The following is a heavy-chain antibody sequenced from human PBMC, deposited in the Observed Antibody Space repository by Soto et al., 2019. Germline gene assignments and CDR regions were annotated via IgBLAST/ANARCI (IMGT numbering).Heavy chain of an antibody. CDR2: ISGSGSRT. CDR1: GFTFSSYA. Sequence: EVQLLESGGGLVRPGGSLRLSCGASGFTFSSYAMSWVRQAPGKGLEWVSGISGSGSRTYYADSVKGRYTISRDNSRNTLYLQMSSLGAEDTAVYFCARLVAPSVFDMWGQGTLVTVSS. D-gene: IGHD2-15*01. V-gene: IGHV3-23*01. J-gene: IGHJ3*02. CDR3: ARLVAPSVFDM.